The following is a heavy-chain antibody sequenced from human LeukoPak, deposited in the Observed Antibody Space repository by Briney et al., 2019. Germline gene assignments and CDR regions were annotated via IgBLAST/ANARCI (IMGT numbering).Heavy chain of an antibody. CDR2: IYSDNT. J-gene: IGHJ4*02. CDR3: ARRAGAYSHPYNY. CDR1: GFTVSSNS. D-gene: IGHD4/OR15-4a*01. Sequence: GGSLRLSCTVSGFTVSSNSMSWVRQAPGKGLEWVSFIYSDNTHYSDSVKGRFTISRDNSKNTLYLQMNSLRAEDTAVYYCARRAGAYSHPYNYWGQGILVTVSS. V-gene: IGHV3-53*01.